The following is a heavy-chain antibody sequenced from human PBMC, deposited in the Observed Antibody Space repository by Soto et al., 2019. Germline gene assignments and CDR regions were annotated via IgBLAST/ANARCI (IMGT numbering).Heavy chain of an antibody. J-gene: IGHJ4*02. Sequence: QVQLVESGGGVVQPGRSLRLSCAASGFSLSDFAMHWVRQDPGKGLQWVAVISYDGTKKYFADSVKGRFTISRANSQHTLYLQINNLRADARVVYNCARPVGDYDPYFYYWGQGTLVTVSS. CDR1: GFSLSDFA. CDR2: ISYDGTKK. CDR3: ARPVGDYDPYFYY. V-gene: IGHV3-30-3*01. D-gene: IGHD4-17*01.